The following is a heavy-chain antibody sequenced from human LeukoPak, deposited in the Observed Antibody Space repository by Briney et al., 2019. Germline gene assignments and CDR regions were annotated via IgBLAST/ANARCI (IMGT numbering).Heavy chain of an antibody. D-gene: IGHD3/OR15-3a*01. Sequence: GGSLRLSCAASGFTFSSYAMSWVRQAPGKGLEWVSAIIPSGVSTYYVDSVKGRFTISRDNSKNTRFLQMNSPRADDTAVYYCAKSDHGFWTGYKRWGQGTLVTVSS. CDR1: GFTFSSYA. CDR2: IIPSGVST. V-gene: IGHV3-23*01. CDR3: AKSDHGFWTGYKR. J-gene: IGHJ4*02.